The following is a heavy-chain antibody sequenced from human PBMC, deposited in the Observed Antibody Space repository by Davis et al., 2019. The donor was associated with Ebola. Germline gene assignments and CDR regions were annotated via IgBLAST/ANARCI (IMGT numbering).Heavy chain of an antibody. CDR3: AREVYYGSGSYPDY. V-gene: IGHV4-4*02. Sequence: MPSETLSLTCAVSGGSISSSNWWSCVRQPPGKGLEWIGEIYHSGSTNYNPSLKRRVTISVDKSKNQFSLKLSSVTAADTAVYYCAREVYYGSGSYPDYWGQGTLVTVSS. D-gene: IGHD3-10*01. CDR1: GGSISSSNW. J-gene: IGHJ4*02. CDR2: IYHSGST.